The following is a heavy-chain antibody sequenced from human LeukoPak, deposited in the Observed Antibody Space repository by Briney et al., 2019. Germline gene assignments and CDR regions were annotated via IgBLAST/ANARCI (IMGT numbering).Heavy chain of an antibody. CDR1: GGSIVSYF. Sequence: PSETLSLTCTVSGGSIVSYFWSWIRQPAGQGLEWIGRIYVSGNTDYTPSPKDRVTMSIDTSKPSKTQVSLRLTSLTAADTAVYYCAGQYCTGGSCYFSPFDYWGQGIVVAVSS. CDR2: IYVSGNT. V-gene: IGHV4-4*07. J-gene: IGHJ4*02. CDR3: AGQYCTGGSCYFSPFDY. D-gene: IGHD2-15*01.